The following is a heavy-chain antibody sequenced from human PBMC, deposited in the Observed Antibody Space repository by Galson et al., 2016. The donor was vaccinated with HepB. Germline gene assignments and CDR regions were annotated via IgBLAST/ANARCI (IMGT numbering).Heavy chain of an antibody. V-gene: IGHV3-74*01. CDR2: ISGDGSST. D-gene: IGHD4-23*01. CDR3: AKQLPYGGNSRSPDY. Sequence: SLRPSCAASGFTFSSYWMHWVRHPPGEGLVWVSHISGDGSSTHYGDSVKGRFTISRDNSKNTLYLQMNSLRAEGTAVYYCAKQLPYGGNSRSPDYWGQGTLVTVSS. J-gene: IGHJ4*02. CDR1: GFTFSSYW.